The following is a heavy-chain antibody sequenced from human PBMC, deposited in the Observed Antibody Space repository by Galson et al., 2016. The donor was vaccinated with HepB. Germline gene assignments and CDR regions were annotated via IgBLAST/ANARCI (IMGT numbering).Heavy chain of an antibody. J-gene: IGHJ3*02. CDR1: GGSISSLGHY. V-gene: IGHV4-31*03. CDR2: MYYSGNA. Sequence: TLSLTCTVSGGSISSLGHYWTWIRQNPEKGLQWIGYMYYSGNAHCNPSLKSRVIISIDTSKNQFSLKLSSVTAADTAVYFCARSNYHDTSRAFDIWGQGTVITVSS. CDR3: ARSNYHDTSRAFDI. D-gene: IGHD3-22*01.